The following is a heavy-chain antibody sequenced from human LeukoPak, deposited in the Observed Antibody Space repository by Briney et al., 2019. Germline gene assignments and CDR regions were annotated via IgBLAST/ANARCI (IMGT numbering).Heavy chain of an antibody. V-gene: IGHV3-74*01. CDR2: INSDGSST. Sequence: GGSLRLSCAASGFTFSGYWMHWVRQAPGKGLVWVSRINSDGSSTSYADSVKGRVTISRDNAKNTLYLQMNSLRAEDTAVYYCARASYSSSWYAYDYVWGSYHQYNWFDPWGQGTLVTVSS. J-gene: IGHJ5*02. D-gene: IGHD3-16*02. CDR1: GFTFSGYW. CDR3: ARASYSSSWYAYDYVWGSYHQYNWFDP.